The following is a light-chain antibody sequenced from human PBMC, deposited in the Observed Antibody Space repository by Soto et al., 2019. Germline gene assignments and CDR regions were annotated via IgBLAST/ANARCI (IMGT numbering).Light chain of an antibody. CDR3: QQYNSYSHT. J-gene: IGKJ2*01. V-gene: IGKV1-5*01. CDR1: QSISDS. CDR2: DAS. Sequence: DIQMTQSPSTLSASVGDRVTITCRASQSISDSLAWYQQKPGKAPDLLIYDASSLESGVPSRFSGSGSGTEFTLTISSLQPDDFATYYCQQYNSYSHTFGQGTKVDIK.